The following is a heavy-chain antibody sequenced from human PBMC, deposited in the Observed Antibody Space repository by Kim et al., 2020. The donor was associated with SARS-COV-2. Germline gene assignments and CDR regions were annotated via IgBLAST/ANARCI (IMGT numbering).Heavy chain of an antibody. CDR2: ISGSGGST. CDR1: GFTFSSYA. V-gene: IGHV3-23*01. CDR3: AKGRETYYYDSSGLYYFDY. J-gene: IGHJ4*02. Sequence: GGSLRLSCAASGFTFSSYAMSWVRQAPGKGLEWVSAISGSGGSTYYADSVKGRFTISRDNSKNTLYLQMNSLRAEDTAVYYCAKGRETYYYDSSGLYYFDYWGQGTLVTVSS. D-gene: IGHD3-22*01.